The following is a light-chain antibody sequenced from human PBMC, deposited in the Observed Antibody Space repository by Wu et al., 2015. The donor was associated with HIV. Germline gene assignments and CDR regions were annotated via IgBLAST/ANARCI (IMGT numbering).Light chain of an antibody. CDR1: QSVGNK. J-gene: IGKJ4*01. CDR2: GAS. Sequence: EMVMTQSPATLSVSPGERATLSCRASQSVGNKLAWYQQKPGQAPRLLIHGASTRATGIPARFSGSGSETEFTLTISSLRSEDFATYYCQQYSAGVTFGGGTKVEIK. CDR3: QQYSAGVT. V-gene: IGKV3-15*01.